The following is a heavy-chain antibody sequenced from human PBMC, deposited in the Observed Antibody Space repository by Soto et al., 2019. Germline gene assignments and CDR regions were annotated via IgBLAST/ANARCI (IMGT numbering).Heavy chain of an antibody. Sequence: EVQLVETGGGLIQPGGSLRLSCAASGFTVSSNYMSWVRQAPGKGLEWVSVIYSGGSTYYADSVKGRFTISRDNSKNTLYLQINRLRAEDTAVYYCARVHIEMASKYPVWFDPWGQGTLVTVSS. J-gene: IGHJ5*02. CDR1: GFTVSSNY. CDR2: IYSGGST. V-gene: IGHV3-53*02. D-gene: IGHD5-12*01. CDR3: ARVHIEMASKYPVWFDP.